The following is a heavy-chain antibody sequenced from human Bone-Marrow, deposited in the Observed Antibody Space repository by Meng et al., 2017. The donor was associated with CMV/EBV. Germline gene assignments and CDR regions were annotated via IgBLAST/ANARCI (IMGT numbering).Heavy chain of an antibody. D-gene: IGHD6-6*01. CDR3: AKDSLKSRYSSSSGGADY. CDR2: IWYDGSNK. V-gene: IGHV3-33*06. J-gene: IGHJ4*02. Sequence: GESLKISCAASGFTFSSYGMHWVRQAPGKGLEWVAVIWYDGSNKYYADSVKGRFTISRDNSKNTLYLQMSSLRAEDTAVYYCAKDSLKSRYSSSSGGADYWGQGTLVTVSS. CDR1: GFTFSSYG.